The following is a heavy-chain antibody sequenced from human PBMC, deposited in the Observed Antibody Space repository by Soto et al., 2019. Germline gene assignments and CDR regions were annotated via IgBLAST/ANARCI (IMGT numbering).Heavy chain of an antibody. Sequence: QVKLQESGPGLATPSGTLSLTCAVSGVSISSGNWWTWVRQSPQRGLEYIGEIFHDGTANYYPSFERRVAISVDTSKNQFSLKLISVTAADTAIYFCARLVYDTRLNYMYFDFWGQGTLVTVSS. V-gene: IGHV4-4*02. CDR1: GVSISSGNW. J-gene: IGHJ4*02. CDR2: IFHDGTA. CDR3: ARLVYDTRLNYMYFDF. D-gene: IGHD3-10*01.